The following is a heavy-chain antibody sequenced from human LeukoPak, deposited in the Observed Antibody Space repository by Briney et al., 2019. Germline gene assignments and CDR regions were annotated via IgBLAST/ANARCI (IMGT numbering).Heavy chain of an antibody. CDR1: GDSISSARYY. CDR2: IYTSGST. V-gene: IGHV4-61*02. CDR3: AREREGPYGYLDY. Sequence: SETLSLTCSVSGDSISSARYYWSWIRQPAGKGLEWIGRIYTSGSTDYNPSLKSRVTISVDTSKYQFSLKLSSVTAAETAVYYCAREREGPYGYLDYWGQGTLVTVSS. D-gene: IGHD4-17*01. J-gene: IGHJ4*02.